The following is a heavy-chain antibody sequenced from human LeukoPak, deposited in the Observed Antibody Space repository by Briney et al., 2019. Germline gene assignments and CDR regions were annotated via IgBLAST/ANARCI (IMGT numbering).Heavy chain of an antibody. Sequence: GASVKVSCKASGYTFTGYYMHWVRQAPGQGLEWMGWINPNSGGTNYAQKVQGWVTMTRDTSISTAYMELSRLRSDDTAVYYCARDSSGFYTFDYWGQGTLVTVSS. V-gene: IGHV1-2*04. CDR2: INPNSGGT. CDR3: ARDSSGFYTFDY. D-gene: IGHD6-19*01. CDR1: GYTFTGYY. J-gene: IGHJ4*02.